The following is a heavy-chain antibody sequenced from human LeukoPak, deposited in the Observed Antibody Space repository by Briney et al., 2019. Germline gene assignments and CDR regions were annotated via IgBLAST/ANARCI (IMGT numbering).Heavy chain of an antibody. Sequence: GGSLRLSCADSGFTFSSYSMYWVRQYPGTGLEWISSVSNNNAIFYADSVRGRFTISRDNARNSLFLQMFSLRVEDTAGYYCAREQTRGGDLDYWGQGAQITVSS. V-gene: IGHV3-69-1*01. J-gene: IGHJ4*02. CDR2: VSNNNAI. D-gene: IGHD2-21*02. CDR3: AREQTRGGDLDY. CDR1: GFTFSSYS.